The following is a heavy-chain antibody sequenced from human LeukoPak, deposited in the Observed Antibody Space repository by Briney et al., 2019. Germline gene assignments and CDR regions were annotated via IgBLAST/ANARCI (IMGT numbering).Heavy chain of an antibody. CDR3: ARGRLGGRSGTDY. V-gene: IGHV3-48*04. CDR1: GFTFSSYS. J-gene: IGHJ4*02. Sequence: AGGSLRLSCAASGFTFSSYSMNWVRQAPGKGLEWVSYISSGRSTIYYADSVKGRFTISRDNAKNSLYLQMNSLRAEDTAVYYCARGRLGGRSGTDYWGQGTLVTVSS. D-gene: IGHD2-15*01. CDR2: ISSGRSTI.